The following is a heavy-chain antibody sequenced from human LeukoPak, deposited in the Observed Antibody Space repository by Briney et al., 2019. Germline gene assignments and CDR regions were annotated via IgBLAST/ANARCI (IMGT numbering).Heavy chain of an antibody. V-gene: IGHV4-59*01. J-gene: IGHJ4*02. Sequence: PSETLSLTCTVSGGSISSYYWSWIRQPPGKGLEWIGYIYYGGSTNYNPSLKSRVTISVDTSKNQFSLKLSSVTAADTAVYYCARSTCRSGSYLGCFDYWGQGTLVTVSS. D-gene: IGHD1-26*01. CDR3: ARSTCRSGSYLGCFDY. CDR1: GGSISSYY. CDR2: IYYGGST.